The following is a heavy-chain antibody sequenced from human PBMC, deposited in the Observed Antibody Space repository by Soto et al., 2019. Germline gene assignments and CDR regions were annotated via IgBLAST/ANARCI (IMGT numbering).Heavy chain of an antibody. CDR3: ARDLHPYGDSILFDY. D-gene: IGHD4-17*01. J-gene: IGHJ4*02. V-gene: IGHV1-69*13. CDR1: GGTFSSYA. Sequence: ASVKVSCKASGGTFSSYAISWVRQAPGQGLEWMGGIIPIFGTANYAQKFQGRVTITADESTSTAYMELSSLRSEDTAVYYCARDLHPYGDSILFDYWGQGTLVTVSS. CDR2: IIPIFGTA.